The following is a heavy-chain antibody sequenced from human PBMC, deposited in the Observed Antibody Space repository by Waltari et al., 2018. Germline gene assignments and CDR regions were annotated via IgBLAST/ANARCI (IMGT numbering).Heavy chain of an antibody. CDR1: GFTFMNAW. Sequence: EVQLVESGGGLVKPGGSLSLSCAASGFTFMNAWLRWVRQAPGKGRGWVGRIKSKTDGGTTEYAAPVKGRFTISRDDSKNTLYLQMNSLKTEDTAVYYCTTDRSYDFWSGYWKTVDYWGQGTLVTVSS. V-gene: IGHV3-15*01. D-gene: IGHD3-3*01. J-gene: IGHJ4*02. CDR2: IKSKTDGGTT. CDR3: TTDRSYDFWSGYWKTVDY.